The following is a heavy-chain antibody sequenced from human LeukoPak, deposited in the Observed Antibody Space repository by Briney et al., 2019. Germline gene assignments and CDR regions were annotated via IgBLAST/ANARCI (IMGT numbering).Heavy chain of an antibody. D-gene: IGHD3-3*01. CDR2: INHSGST. J-gene: IGHJ4*02. V-gene: IGHV4-34*01. CDR3: AREGYDYDFWSGYYRRCDY. Sequence: SETLSLTCAVYGGSFSGYYWSWIRQPPGKGLEWIGEINHSGSTNYNPSLKSRVTISVDTSKNQFSLKLSSVTAADTAVYYCAREGYDYDFWSGYYRRCDYWGQGTLVTVSS. CDR1: GGSFSGYY.